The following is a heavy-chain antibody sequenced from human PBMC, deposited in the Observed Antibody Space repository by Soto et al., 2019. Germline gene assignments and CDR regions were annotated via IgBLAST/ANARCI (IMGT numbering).Heavy chain of an antibody. J-gene: IGHJ4*02. D-gene: IGHD6-19*01. V-gene: IGHV4-30-2*01. CDR2: IYHSGST. Sequence: QLQLQESGSGLVKPSQTLSLTCAVSGGSISSGGSSWSWIRQPPGKGLEWIGYIYHSGSTYYNPSLKSRVTISVDRYKNQFSLKLSSVTAADTAVYYCARAGDSSGPVALGYWGQGTLVTVSS. CDR3: ARAGDSSGPVALGY. CDR1: GGSISSGGSS.